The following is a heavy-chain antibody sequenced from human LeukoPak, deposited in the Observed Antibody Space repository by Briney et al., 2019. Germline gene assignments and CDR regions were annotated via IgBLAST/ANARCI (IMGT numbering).Heavy chain of an antibody. Sequence: GGSLRLSCAASGFTFSSYAMSWVRQAPGKGLEWVSAISGSGGSTGYADSVKGRSTISRDNAKNSLYLQMTSLRAEDTALYYCARQNGGAEYGDYGHWGQGILVTVSS. D-gene: IGHD4-17*01. V-gene: IGHV3-20*04. CDR1: GFTFSSYA. CDR3: ARQNGGAEYGDYGH. CDR2: ISGSGGST. J-gene: IGHJ4*02.